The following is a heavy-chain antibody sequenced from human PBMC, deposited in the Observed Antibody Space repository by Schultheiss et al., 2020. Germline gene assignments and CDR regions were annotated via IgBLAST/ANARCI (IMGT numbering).Heavy chain of an antibody. CDR1: GYTFTSYG. D-gene: IGHD3-9*01. J-gene: IGHJ3*02. V-gene: IGHV1-69*04. Sequence: SVKVSCKASGYTFTSYGISWVRQAPGQGLEWMGRIIPILGIANYAQKFQGRVTITADKSTSTAYMELSSLRSEDTAVYYCARWSRIRYFDWLAGCDAFDIWGQGTMVTVSS. CDR3: ARWSRIRYFDWLAGCDAFDI. CDR2: IIPILGIA.